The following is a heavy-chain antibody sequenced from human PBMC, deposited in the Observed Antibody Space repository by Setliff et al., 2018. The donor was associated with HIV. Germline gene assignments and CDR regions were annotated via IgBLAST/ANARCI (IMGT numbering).Heavy chain of an antibody. J-gene: IGHJ6*03. CDR1: GGSINNGDCY. D-gene: IGHD3-16*01. CDR3: VRDWGRKGYMDV. V-gene: IGHV4-31*03. Sequence: PSETLSLTCTVSGGSINNGDCYWTWIRQHPGKGLEWIGYIYYTGYTYYNSSLKSRVSISIDTSKNQYSLTLTSVTAADTAVYFCVRDWGRKGYMDVWGTGTTVTVSS. CDR2: IYYTGYT.